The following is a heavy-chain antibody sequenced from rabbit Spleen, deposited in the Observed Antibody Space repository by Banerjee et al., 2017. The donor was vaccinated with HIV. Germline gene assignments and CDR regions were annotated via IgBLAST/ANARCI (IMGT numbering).Heavy chain of an antibody. CDR2: IYTGNGKT. J-gene: IGHJ4*01. CDR1: RFDFNSGG. D-gene: IGHD1-1*01. V-gene: IGHV1S45*01. Sequence: QEHLVESGGGLVQPGGSLKLSCKASRFDFNSGGVSWVRQAPGKGLEWIGCIYTGNGKTYYASWAKGRFTISKSSSTTVTLQMTSLTAADTATYFCARDNGSGDYIDVYFDLWSPGTLVTVS. CDR3: ARDNGSGDYIDVYFDL.